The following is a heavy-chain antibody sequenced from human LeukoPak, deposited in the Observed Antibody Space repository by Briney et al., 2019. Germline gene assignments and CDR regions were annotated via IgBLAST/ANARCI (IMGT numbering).Heavy chain of an antibody. CDR1: EFTFSSHS. D-gene: IGHD2-2*01. Sequence: GGSLRLSCAASEFTFSSHSMNWVRQSPEKGLEWVSSISRSGGSIYYADSLKGRFTISRDNAKNSLYLQMNSLRAEDTAVYFCARSLKVSAALDVFDIWGQGKMVTVSS. J-gene: IGHJ3*02. CDR2: ISRSGGSI. V-gene: IGHV3-21*01. CDR3: ARSLKVSAALDVFDI.